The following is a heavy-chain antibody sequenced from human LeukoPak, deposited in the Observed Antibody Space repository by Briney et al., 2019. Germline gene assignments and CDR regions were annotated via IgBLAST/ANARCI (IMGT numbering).Heavy chain of an antibody. Sequence: GGSLRLSCAASGFTFSSYAKHWVRQVPGRGPEWVANVNRDGSETYYLDSVKGRFTISKDNAKNSLYLQMNSLRAEDTALYHCARNNGMDVWGQGTTVIVSS. J-gene: IGHJ6*02. CDR1: GFTFSSYA. V-gene: IGHV3-7*03. CDR2: VNRDGSET. CDR3: ARNNGMDV.